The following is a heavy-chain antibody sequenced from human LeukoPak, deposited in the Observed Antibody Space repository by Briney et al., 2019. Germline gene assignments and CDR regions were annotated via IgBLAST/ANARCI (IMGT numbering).Heavy chain of an antibody. D-gene: IGHD1-26*01. CDR3: ANRGVTSIGSYYFDY. CDR2: ISTSGGNT. Sequence: PGGSLRLSCAASGFTFSNYAMSWVRQAPGKGLERVSTISTSGGNTYYADSVKGRFTISRDNSKNTPYLQMNSLRAEDSAVYYCANRGVTSIGSYYFDYWGRGTLVTVSS. V-gene: IGHV3-23*01. CDR1: GFTFSNYA. J-gene: IGHJ4*02.